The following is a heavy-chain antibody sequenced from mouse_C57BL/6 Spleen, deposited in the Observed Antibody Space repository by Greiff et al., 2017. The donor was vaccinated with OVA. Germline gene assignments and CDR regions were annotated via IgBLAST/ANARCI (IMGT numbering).Heavy chain of an antibody. J-gene: IGHJ3*01. V-gene: IGHV1-50*01. D-gene: IGHD1-1*01. CDR1: GYTFTSYW. CDR3: ARTTVEGAY. CDR2: IDPSDSYT. Sequence: VQLQQPGAELVKPGASVKLSCKASGYTFTSYWMQWVKQRPGQGLEWIGEIDPSDSYTNYNQKFKGKATLTVDTSSSTAYMQLSSLTSEDSAVYYCARTTVEGAYWGQGTLVTVSA.